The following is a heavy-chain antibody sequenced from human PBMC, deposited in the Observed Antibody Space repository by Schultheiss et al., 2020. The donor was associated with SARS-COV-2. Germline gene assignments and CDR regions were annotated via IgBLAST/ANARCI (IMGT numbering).Heavy chain of an antibody. CDR1: GFTFSSYA. V-gene: IGHV3-23*01. D-gene: IGHD2-15*01. J-gene: IGHJ4*02. Sequence: GGSLRLSCAASGFTFSSYAMSWVRQAPGKGLEWVSAISGSGGSTYYADSVKGRFTISRDNAKNSLYLQMNSLRAEDTAVYYCAREKVVITAAGLDYWGQGALVTVSS. CDR2: ISGSGGST. CDR3: AREKVVITAAGLDY.